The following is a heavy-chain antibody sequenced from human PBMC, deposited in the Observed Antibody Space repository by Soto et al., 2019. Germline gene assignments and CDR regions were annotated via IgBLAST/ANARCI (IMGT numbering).Heavy chain of an antibody. J-gene: IGHJ6*03. CDR3: ARSTTSVISYYYYYYMDV. CDR2: IYYSGST. D-gene: IGHD4-4*01. Sequence: SETLSLTCTVSGGSISSYYWSWIRQPPGKGLEWIGYIYYSGSTNYNPSLKSRVTISVDTSKNQFSLKLSSVTAADTAVYYCARSTTSVISYYYYYYMDVWGKGTTVTVSS. CDR1: GGSISSYY. V-gene: IGHV4-59*01.